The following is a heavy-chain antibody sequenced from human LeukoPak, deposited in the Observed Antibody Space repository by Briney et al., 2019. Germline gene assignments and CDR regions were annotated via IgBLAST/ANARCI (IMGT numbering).Heavy chain of an antibody. Sequence: KPGESLKISCKGSGYIFTNSWIGWVRQMPGNGLEWMGIIYPGDSDTRYSPSFQGQVTISADKSISTAYLQWSSLKASDTAMYYCARLKSYSSGWYYFDYWGQGTLVTVSS. D-gene: IGHD6-19*01. CDR3: ARLKSYSSGWYYFDY. V-gene: IGHV5-51*01. J-gene: IGHJ4*02. CDR2: IYPGDSDT. CDR1: GYIFTNSW.